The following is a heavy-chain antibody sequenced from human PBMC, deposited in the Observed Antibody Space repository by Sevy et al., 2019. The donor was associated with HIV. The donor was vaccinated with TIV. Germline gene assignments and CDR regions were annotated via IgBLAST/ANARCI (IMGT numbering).Heavy chain of an antibody. Sequence: SETLSLTCIVSGGSITSLYWNWIRQPPGKGLEWIANIYYNGNINYNPSLKSRVTLSLDTSKNQFYLRLSSVTAADTAMYYCAGENAWGRGYSWGQGTLVTVSS. V-gene: IGHV4-59*11. J-gene: IGHJ4*02. CDR2: IYYNGNI. D-gene: IGHD1-26*01. CDR3: AGENAWGRGYS. CDR1: GGSITSLY.